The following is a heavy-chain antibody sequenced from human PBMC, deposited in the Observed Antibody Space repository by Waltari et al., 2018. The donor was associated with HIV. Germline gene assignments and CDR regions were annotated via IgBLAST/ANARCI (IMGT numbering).Heavy chain of an antibody. CDR2: IISSSSYI. Sequence: EVQLVESGGGLVKPGGSLRLSCAASGFTFSSYSMNWVRQAPGKGLEWFSSIISSSSYIYYADSVKGRFTISRDNAKSSLYLQMNSLRAEDTAVYYCARDPRRDPTLYYFDYWGQGTLVTVSS. CDR1: GFTFSSYS. CDR3: ARDPRRDPTLYYFDY. J-gene: IGHJ4*02. V-gene: IGHV3-21*01. D-gene: IGHD1-26*01.